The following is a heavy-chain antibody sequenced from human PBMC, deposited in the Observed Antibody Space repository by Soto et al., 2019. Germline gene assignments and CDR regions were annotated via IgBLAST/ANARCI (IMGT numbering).Heavy chain of an antibody. CDR3: GRVGIGYYYGMDV. CDR2: ISSSGSSI. Sequence: GGSLIVSCAASGFTFSRYEMNWVRQAPGKGLEWVSHISSSGSSIYYADSVKGRFTIARDNAKNSMYLQMNSLRAEDTAVYYCGRVGIGYYYGMDVWGQGTTVTV. V-gene: IGHV3-48*03. J-gene: IGHJ6*02. D-gene: IGHD2-2*03. CDR1: GFTFSRYE.